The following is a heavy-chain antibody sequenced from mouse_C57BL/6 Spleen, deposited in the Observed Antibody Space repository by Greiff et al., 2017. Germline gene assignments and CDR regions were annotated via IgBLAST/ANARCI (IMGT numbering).Heavy chain of an antibody. CDR3: ARSPRPYFDY. CDR1: GYTFTDYY. CDR2: INPNNGGT. Sequence: EVQLQQSGPELVKPGASVKISCKASGYTFTDYYMNWVKQSHGKSLEWIGDINPNNGGTSYNQKFKGKATLTVDKSSSTAYMELRSLTSEDSAVYYCARSPRPYFDYWGQYATLTVSS. J-gene: IGHJ2*01. V-gene: IGHV1-26*01.